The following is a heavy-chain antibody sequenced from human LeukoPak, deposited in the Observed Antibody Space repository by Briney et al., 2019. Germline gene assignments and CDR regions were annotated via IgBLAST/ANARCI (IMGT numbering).Heavy chain of an antibody. CDR3: AKDDGRSTSLTD. J-gene: IGHJ4*02. CDR2: IWYGGSNK. V-gene: IGHV3-30*02. D-gene: IGHD2-2*01. CDR1: GFTFSSYG. Sequence: PGGSLRLSCAASGFTFSSYGMHWVRQAPGKGLEWVAVIWYGGSNKYYADSVKGRFTISRGNSKNTLYLQMNSLRDADTAVYYCAKDDGRSTSLTDWGQGTLVTVSS.